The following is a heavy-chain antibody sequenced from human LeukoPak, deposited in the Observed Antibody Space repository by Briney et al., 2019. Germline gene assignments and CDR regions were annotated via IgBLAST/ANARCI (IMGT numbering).Heavy chain of an antibody. Sequence: ETLSLTCTVSGGSISSYYWSWIRQPPGKELEWIGYIYYSGSTNYSPSLKSRVTISVDTSKNQFSLKLSSVTAADTAVYYCARYGLIRGFEYWGQGTLVTVSP. CDR3: ARYGLIRGFEY. J-gene: IGHJ4*02. D-gene: IGHD3-16*01. V-gene: IGHV4-59*01. CDR2: IYYSGST. CDR1: GGSISSYY.